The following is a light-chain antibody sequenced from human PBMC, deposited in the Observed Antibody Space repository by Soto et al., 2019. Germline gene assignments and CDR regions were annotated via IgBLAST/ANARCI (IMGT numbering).Light chain of an antibody. CDR1: QAIDSW. CDR3: QQTLSYPPT. V-gene: IGKV1-12*01. CDR2: TGS. Sequence: EIQITQSPSSVSASVGDRVTITCRASQAIDSWLAWYQQKPGEAPKLLIFTGSLLHSGVPPRFSGSGSGTDFTLTISSLQPEDFATYYCQQTLSYPPTFGHGTKVDIK. J-gene: IGKJ1*01.